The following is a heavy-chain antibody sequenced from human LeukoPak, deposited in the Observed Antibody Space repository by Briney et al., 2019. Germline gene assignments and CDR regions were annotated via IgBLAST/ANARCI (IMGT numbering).Heavy chain of an antibody. J-gene: IGHJ4*02. D-gene: IGHD1-1*01. CDR3: ATETWND. V-gene: IGHV3-53*01. Sequence: GESLRLSCAASGFAFSSYYMSWVRQAPGKGLEWVSAIFRDGSTSHADSVKGRFTISRDNSRNTVYLQMNSLRAEDTAVYYCATETWNDWGQGTLVTVSS. CDR2: IFRDGST. CDR1: GFAFSSYY.